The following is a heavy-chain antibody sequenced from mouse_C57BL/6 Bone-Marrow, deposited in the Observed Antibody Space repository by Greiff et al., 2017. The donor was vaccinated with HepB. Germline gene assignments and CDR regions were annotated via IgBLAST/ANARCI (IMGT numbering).Heavy chain of an antibody. CDR2: ISGGGGNT. Sequence: EVKLVESGGGLVKPGGSLKLSCAASGFTFSSYTMSWVRQTPEKRLEWVATISGGGGNTYYPDSVKGRFTISRDNAKNTLYLQMSSLRSEDTALYYCASYDYDEGAWFAYWGQGTLVTVSA. CDR3: ASYDYDEGAWFAY. CDR1: GFTFSSYT. D-gene: IGHD2-4*01. J-gene: IGHJ3*01. V-gene: IGHV5-9*01.